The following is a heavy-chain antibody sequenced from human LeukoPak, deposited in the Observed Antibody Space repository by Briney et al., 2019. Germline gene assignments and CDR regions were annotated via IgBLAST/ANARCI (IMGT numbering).Heavy chain of an antibody. CDR3: ARASASDYFDY. V-gene: IGHV3-21*01. D-gene: IGHD2-15*01. Sequence: GGSLRLSCAASGFTFSSFTMVWVRQAPGKGLEWVSSISPTSSYIYYADSLKGRFTISRDNAKNSLYLQMNSLRAEDTAVYYCARASASDYFDYWGQGTLVTVSS. CDR1: GFTFSSFT. CDR2: ISPTSSYI. J-gene: IGHJ4*02.